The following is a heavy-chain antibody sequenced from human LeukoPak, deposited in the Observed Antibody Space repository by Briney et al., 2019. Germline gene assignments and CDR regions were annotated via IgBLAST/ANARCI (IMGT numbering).Heavy chain of an antibody. J-gene: IGHJ4*02. CDR1: GYTFTSYD. V-gene: IGHV1-8*01. CDR2: MNPISGNT. CDR3: ARPLHRGSWYAY. Sequence: ASVTVSCKASGYTFTSYDINWVRQATGQGLEWMGWMNPISGNTGYAQKFQGRVTMTRNTSISTAYMELSSLRSEDTAVYYCARPLHRGSWYAYWGQGTLVTVSS. D-gene: IGHD6-13*01.